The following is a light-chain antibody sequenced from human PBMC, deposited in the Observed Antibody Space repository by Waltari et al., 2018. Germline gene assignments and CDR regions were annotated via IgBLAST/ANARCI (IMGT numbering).Light chain of an antibody. V-gene: IGLV3-21*02. J-gene: IGLJ2*01. Sequence: SYVLTQPPSVSVAPGQTARVTCGGNNIGSKSVHWYQQRPGQAPILVLYDDSDRPSGITDRFSGSNSGNTATLTISRVEAGDEADYYCQVWDGSTDVVFGGGTKLTVL. CDR1: NIGSKS. CDR3: QVWDGSTDVV. CDR2: DDS.